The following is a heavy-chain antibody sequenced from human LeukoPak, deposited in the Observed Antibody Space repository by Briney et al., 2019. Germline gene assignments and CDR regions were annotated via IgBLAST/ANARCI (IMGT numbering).Heavy chain of an antibody. CDR2: ICTSGST. J-gene: IGHJ6*02. CDR3: ARDAPYYYYYGMDV. Sequence: SETLSLTCTVSGGSISSYYWSWIRQPAGKGLEWIGRICTSGSTNYNPSLKSRVTMSVDTSKNQFSLKLSSVTAADTAVYYCARDAPYYYYYGMDVWGQGTTVTVSS. CDR1: GGSISSYY. V-gene: IGHV4-4*07.